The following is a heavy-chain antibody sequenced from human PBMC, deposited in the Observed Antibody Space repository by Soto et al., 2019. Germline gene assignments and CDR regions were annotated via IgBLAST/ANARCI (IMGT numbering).Heavy chain of an antibody. J-gene: IGHJ5*02. D-gene: IGHD4-4*01. CDR1: GGSISSGGYS. CDR2: IYHSGST. Sequence: PSETLSLTCAVSGGSISSGGYSSSWIRQPPGKGLEWIGYIYHSGSTYYNPSLKSRVTISVDRSKNQLSLKLSAVTAADTAVYYCARVQALDYSNNNWFDPWGQGTLVTVSS. CDR3: ARVQALDYSNNNWFDP. V-gene: IGHV4-30-2*01.